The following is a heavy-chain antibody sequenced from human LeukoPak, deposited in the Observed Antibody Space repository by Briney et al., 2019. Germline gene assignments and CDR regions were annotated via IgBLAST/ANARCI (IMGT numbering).Heavy chain of an antibody. V-gene: IGHV1-2*02. CDR3: ATAVLLWFGELSSFDY. J-gene: IGHJ4*02. CDR1: GYTFTGYY. CDR2: INPNSGGT. Sequence: ASVKVSCKASGYTFTGYYMHWVRQAPGQGLEWMGWINPNSGGTNYAQKFRGRVTMTRDTSISTAYMELSRLRSDDTAVYYCATAVLLWFGELSSFDYWGQGTLVTVSS. D-gene: IGHD3-10*01.